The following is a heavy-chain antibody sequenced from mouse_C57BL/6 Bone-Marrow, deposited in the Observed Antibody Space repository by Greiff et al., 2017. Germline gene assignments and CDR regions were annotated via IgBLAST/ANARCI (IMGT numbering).Heavy chain of an antibody. J-gene: IGHJ3*01. CDR1: GYTFTSYG. CDR2: IYPRSGNT. D-gene: IGHD1-1*01. Sequence: VQLQQSGAELARPGASVKLSCKASGYTFTSYGISWVKQRTGQGLEWIGEIYPRSGNTYYNEKFKGKATLTADKSSSTAYMELRSLTSEDSAVYFCARRAYYYGSSYWGQGTLVTVSA. CDR3: ARRAYYYGSSY. V-gene: IGHV1-81*01.